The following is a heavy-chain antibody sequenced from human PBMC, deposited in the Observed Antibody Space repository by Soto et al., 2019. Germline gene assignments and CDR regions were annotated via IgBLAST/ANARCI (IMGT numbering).Heavy chain of an antibody. CDR3: VFYDVLTGYDH. Sequence: EVQLLESGGGLVQPGGSLRLSCAGSGFIFRNYGMSWVRQAPGKGLEWVSAISGDGTGTYYADSVKGRFAISRDNSRNTLYLQMSSLIAEHTALYYCVFYDVLTGYDHWRQGTLVTVSS. CDR1: GFIFRNYG. J-gene: IGHJ5*02. V-gene: IGHV3-23*01. D-gene: IGHD3-9*01. CDR2: ISGDGTGT.